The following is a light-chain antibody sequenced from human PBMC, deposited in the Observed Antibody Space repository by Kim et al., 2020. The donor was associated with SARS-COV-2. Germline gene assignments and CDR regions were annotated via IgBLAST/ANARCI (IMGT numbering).Light chain of an antibody. CDR3: QVWDTSSDYQYV. J-gene: IGLJ1*01. CDR2: FDS. CDR1: NIGSNS. Sequence: SYELTQPPSVSVAPVKTARITCGGDNIGSNSVHWYQKKSGQAPVLVMYFDSDRPAEIPERFSASKSGNTATLTINKVEAGDEADYYCQVWDTSSDYQYVFGTGTKVTVL. V-gene: IGLV3-21*04.